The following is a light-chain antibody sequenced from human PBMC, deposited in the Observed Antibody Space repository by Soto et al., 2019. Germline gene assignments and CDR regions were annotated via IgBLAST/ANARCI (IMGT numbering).Light chain of an antibody. CDR1: SSDVGSYNL. CDR3: CSYAGSSTYV. CDR2: EVS. V-gene: IGLV2-23*02. J-gene: IGLJ1*01. Sequence: QSALTQPASVSGSPGQSITISCTGTSSDVGSYNLVSWYQQHPGKAPKVMIYEVSKRPSGVPNRFSGSKSGNMASLTISGLQAEDEADYYCCSYAGSSTYVFGTGTKLTVL.